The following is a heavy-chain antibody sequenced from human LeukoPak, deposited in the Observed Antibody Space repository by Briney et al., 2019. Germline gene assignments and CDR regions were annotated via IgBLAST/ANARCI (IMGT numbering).Heavy chain of an antibody. Sequence: ASVKVSCKASGYTFTSYGISWVRQAPGQGLEWMGWISAYNGNTNYAQKLQGRVTMTTDTSTSTAYMELRSLRSDDTAVYYCARGYCSGGSCYSGFYYLDYWGQGTLVTVSS. D-gene: IGHD2-15*01. CDR1: GYTFTSYG. J-gene: IGHJ4*02. CDR2: ISAYNGNT. CDR3: ARGYCSGGSCYSGFYYLDY. V-gene: IGHV1-18*01.